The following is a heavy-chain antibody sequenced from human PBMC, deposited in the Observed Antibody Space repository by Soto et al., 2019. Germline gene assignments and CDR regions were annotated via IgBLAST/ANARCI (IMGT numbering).Heavy chain of an antibody. J-gene: IGHJ2*01. CDR2: ISSSSTYI. CDR3: ARDALEDYYDSTLWYFDL. V-gene: IGHV3-11*05. Sequence: QVQLVESGGGLVKPGGSLRLSCAASGSTFSDYYMSWIRQAPGKGLEWVSYISSSSTYIDYADSVKGRFTISRDNAKNSLYLQMNSLRAEDTAVYYCARDALEDYYDSTLWYFDLWGRGTLVTVSS. D-gene: IGHD3-22*01. CDR1: GSTFSDYY.